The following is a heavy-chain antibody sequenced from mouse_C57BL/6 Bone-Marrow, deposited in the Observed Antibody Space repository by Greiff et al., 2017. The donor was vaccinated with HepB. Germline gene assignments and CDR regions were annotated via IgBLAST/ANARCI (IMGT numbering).Heavy chain of an antibody. CDR2: ISSGSSTI. CDR1: GFTFSDYG. CDR3: FQEGYDYGAWFAY. V-gene: IGHV5-17*01. J-gene: IGHJ3*01. Sequence: EVQLVESGGGLVKPGGSLKLSCAASGFTFSDYGMHWVRQAPEKGLEWVAYISSGSSTIYYAETVKGRFTISRDNAKNTLFLQMTSLRSEDTAMYYCFQEGYDYGAWFAYWGQGTLVTVSA. D-gene: IGHD2-4*01.